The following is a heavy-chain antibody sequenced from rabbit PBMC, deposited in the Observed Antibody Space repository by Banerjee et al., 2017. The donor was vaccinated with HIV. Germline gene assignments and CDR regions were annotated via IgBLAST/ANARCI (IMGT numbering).Heavy chain of an antibody. CDR2: IGAAST. Sequence: QEQLEEYGGDLVQPEGSLTLTCKASGFDFSSSYWICWVRQAPGKGLEWIACIGAASTYYATWAKGRFTISKTSSTTVTLQMTSLTAADTATYFCARDAGYAGSNLWGQGTLVTVS. V-gene: IGHV1S45*01. CDR3: ARDAGYAGSNL. CDR1: GFDFSSSYW. D-gene: IGHD4-2*01. J-gene: IGHJ4*01.